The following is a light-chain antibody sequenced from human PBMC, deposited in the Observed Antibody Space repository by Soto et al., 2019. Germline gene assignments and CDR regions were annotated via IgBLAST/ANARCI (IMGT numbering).Light chain of an antibody. CDR1: SSDVGGYNS. Sequence: QAVVTQPRSVSGSPGQSVTISCTGTSSDVGGYNSVSWYQQHPGKAPKLMIYDVTKRPSGVPDHFSGSKSGNTASLTISGLQAEDEADYYCCSYAVTYYVFGTGTKLTVL. J-gene: IGLJ1*01. CDR3: CSYAVTYYV. V-gene: IGLV2-11*01. CDR2: DVT.